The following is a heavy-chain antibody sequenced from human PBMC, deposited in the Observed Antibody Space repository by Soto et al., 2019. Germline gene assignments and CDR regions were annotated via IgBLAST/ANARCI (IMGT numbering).Heavy chain of an antibody. Sequence: ASVKVSCKASGYTFTSYGISWVRQAPGQGLEWMGWISAYNGNTNYAQKLQGRVTMTTDTSTSTAYMEPRSLRSDDTAVYYCARDPSITIFGVVTHYYYYGMDVWGQGTTVTVSS. CDR3: ARDPSITIFGVVTHYYYYGMDV. CDR2: ISAYNGNT. V-gene: IGHV1-18*01. J-gene: IGHJ6*02. CDR1: GYTFTSYG. D-gene: IGHD3-3*01.